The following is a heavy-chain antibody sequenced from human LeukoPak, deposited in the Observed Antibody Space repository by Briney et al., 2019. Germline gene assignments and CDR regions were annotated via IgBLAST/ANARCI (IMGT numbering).Heavy chain of an antibody. J-gene: IGHJ4*02. CDR1: GGSISSSSYY. D-gene: IGHD4-17*01. CDR2: IYYSGST. CDR3: ARVPISTTARGYFDY. Sequence: SETLSLTCTVSGGSISSSSYYWGWIRQPPGKGLEWIGNIYYSGSTYYNPSLKSRVTISVDTSKNKFSLKLSSVTAADTAVYYCARVPISTTARGYFDYWGQGTLVTVSS. V-gene: IGHV4-39*07.